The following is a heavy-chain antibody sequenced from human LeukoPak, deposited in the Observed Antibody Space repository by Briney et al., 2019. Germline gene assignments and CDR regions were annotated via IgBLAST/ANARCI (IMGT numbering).Heavy chain of an antibody. CDR1: GFTFSDYY. J-gene: IGHJ4*02. CDR2: SSSSGSNT. CDR3: ARDHYYDSSGYDYGY. Sequence: GGSLRLSCAASGFTFSDYYRSWIRQAPGKGLEWVSYSSSSGSNTYYGQFANGRFNITSDKDKNSMHLQMNSLRAEDRAVYYCARDHYYDSSGYDYGYWGQGTMVTVSS. D-gene: IGHD3-22*01. V-gene: IGHV3-11*01.